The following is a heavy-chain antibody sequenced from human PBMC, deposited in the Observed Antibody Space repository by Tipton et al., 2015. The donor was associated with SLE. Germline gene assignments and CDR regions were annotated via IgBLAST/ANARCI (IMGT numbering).Heavy chain of an antibody. CDR1: GGSVTSGSYY. V-gene: IGHV4-61*09. CDR2: IYRDGSA. D-gene: IGHD2-21*02. Sequence: TLSLTCTVSGGSVTSGSYYWSWTRQPAGKGLEWLGHIYRDGSANNNPTFQSRVTILLDTSKNQCSLKLGSVTAADTAVYYCAREEGDYYNYAWFDPWGQGTLVTVSS. CDR3: AREEGDYYNYAWFDP. J-gene: IGHJ5*02.